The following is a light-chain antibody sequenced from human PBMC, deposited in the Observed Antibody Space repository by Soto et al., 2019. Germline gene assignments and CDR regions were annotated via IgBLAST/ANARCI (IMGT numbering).Light chain of an antibody. CDR3: LQDFKYPRT. CDR2: GTF. V-gene: IGKV1-6*01. Sequence: AIQMTQSPSSLSASVGDRVTITCRASQDIRTGLGWYQQKPGKAPRLLIYGTFSLQSGVPSRFSGSGSGTDFTLTISSLQPDDFATYSCLQDFKYPRTFGQGTKVEVK. J-gene: IGKJ1*01. CDR1: QDIRTG.